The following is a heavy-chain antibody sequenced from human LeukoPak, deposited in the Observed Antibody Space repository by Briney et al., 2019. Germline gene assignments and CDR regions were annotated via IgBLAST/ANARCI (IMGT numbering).Heavy chain of an antibody. V-gene: IGHV3-11*04. CDR3: ARVVVAANPDAFDI. CDR1: GFTVSDNY. CDR2: ISSSSSTI. D-gene: IGHD2-15*01. J-gene: IGHJ3*02. Sequence: PGGSLRLSCAASGFTVSDNYMSWVRQAPGKGLEWLSYISSSSSTIYYAHSVKGRFTISRDNAKNSLYLQMNSLRDEDTAVYYCARVVVAANPDAFDIWGQGTMVTVSS.